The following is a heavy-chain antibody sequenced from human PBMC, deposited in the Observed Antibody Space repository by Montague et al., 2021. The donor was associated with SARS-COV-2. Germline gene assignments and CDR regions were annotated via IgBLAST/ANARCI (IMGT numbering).Heavy chain of an antibody. CDR3: ASRTPHSSDDVYLVFDY. Sequence: SLRLSCAASGIDFGRYEMNWVRQAPGKGLEWISFIRGIGSPIYYADSVKGRFTISRDDAKKSVYLHMNSLRAEDTAIYYCASRTPHSSDDVYLVFDYWGQGTLVTVSS. D-gene: IGHD3/OR15-3a*01. CDR2: IRGIGSPI. V-gene: IGHV3-48*03. J-gene: IGHJ4*02. CDR1: GIDFGRYE.